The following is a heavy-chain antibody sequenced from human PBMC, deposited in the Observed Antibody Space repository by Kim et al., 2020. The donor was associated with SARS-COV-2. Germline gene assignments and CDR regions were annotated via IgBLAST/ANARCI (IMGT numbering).Heavy chain of an antibody. V-gene: IGHV1-46*01. CDR3: ASTTVTTRDAFDI. Sequence: YAQKFQGRVTMTRDTSTSTVYMELSSLRSEETAVYYCASTTVTTRDAFDIWGQGTMVTVSS. D-gene: IGHD4-17*01. J-gene: IGHJ3*02.